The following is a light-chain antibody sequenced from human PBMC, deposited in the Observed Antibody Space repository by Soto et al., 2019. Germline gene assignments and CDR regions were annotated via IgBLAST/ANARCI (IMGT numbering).Light chain of an antibody. V-gene: IGKV1-5*03. J-gene: IGKJ1*01. CDR1: QSITDF. Sequence: DIQMTQSPSTLSASLGDRVSITCRASQSITDFLAWYQQKPGKAPKLLIYRASSLKTGVPSRFSGSGSGTEFTLTISSLQPDDFATYYCQQYNSNSPWTFGQGTRVEIK. CDR3: QQYNSNSPWT. CDR2: RAS.